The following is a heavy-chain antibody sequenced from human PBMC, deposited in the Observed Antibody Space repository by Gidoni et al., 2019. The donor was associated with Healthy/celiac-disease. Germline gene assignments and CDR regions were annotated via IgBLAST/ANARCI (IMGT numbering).Heavy chain of an antibody. CDR2: IDPSDSYT. V-gene: IGHV5-10-1*03. CDR1: GYSFTSYW. D-gene: IGHD6-6*01. Sequence: EVQLVQSGAEVKQPGESLRISCKGSGYSFTSYWTIWVRQMPGKGMEWMGRIDPSDSYTNYSPSFQGHVTISADKSISTAYLQWSSLKASDTAMYYCARAKYSSSSNFDYWGQGTLVTVSS. CDR3: ARAKYSSSSNFDY. J-gene: IGHJ4*02.